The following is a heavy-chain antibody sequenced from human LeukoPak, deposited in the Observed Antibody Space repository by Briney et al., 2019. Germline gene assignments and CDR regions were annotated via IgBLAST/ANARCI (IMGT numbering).Heavy chain of an antibody. V-gene: IGHV4-59*08. Sequence: SETLSLTCTVSGGSISSYYWSWIRQPPGKGLEWIGYIYYSGSTNYNPSLKSRVTISVDTSKNQFSLKLSSVTAADTAVYYCARASYYYDSSGYLLPRGAFDIWGQGTMVTVSS. CDR2: IYYSGST. CDR1: GGSISSYY. CDR3: ARASYYYDSSGYLLPRGAFDI. J-gene: IGHJ3*02. D-gene: IGHD3-22*01.